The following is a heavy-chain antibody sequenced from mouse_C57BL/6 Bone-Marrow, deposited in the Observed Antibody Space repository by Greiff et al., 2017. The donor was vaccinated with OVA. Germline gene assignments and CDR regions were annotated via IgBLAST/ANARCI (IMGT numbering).Heavy chain of an antibody. CDR3: ARSDLPHYGSWMDY. J-gene: IGHJ4*01. CDR2: VYPYNGGT. D-gene: IGHD1-1*01. Sequence: VHVKQSGPVLVKPGPSVKISCKASGFTFTDYYMHWVKQSHGKSLEWIGLVYPYNGGTSYNQKFKGKATLTVDTSSSTAYMELNSLTSEDSAVYYCARSDLPHYGSWMDYWGQGTSVTVSS. V-gene: IGHV1-36*01. CDR1: GFTFTDYY.